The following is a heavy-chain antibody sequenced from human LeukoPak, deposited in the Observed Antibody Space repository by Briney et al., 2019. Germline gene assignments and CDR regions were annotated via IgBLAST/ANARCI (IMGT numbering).Heavy chain of an antibody. CDR1: GITLSVYW. J-gene: IGHJ4*02. CDR2: IKQDGSEK. D-gene: IGHD3-10*01. V-gene: IGHV3-7*01. Sequence: GGSLRLSCAASGITLSVYWMSWVRQAPGKGLEWVANIKQDGSEKYYRDSVQGRFTISRDNAKNSLYLQMNSLRAEDTAVYYCAGSGAGYFDYWGQGSLVTVSS. CDR3: AGSGAGYFDY.